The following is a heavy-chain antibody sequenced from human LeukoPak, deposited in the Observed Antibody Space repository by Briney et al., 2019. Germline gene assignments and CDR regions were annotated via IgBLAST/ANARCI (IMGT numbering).Heavy chain of an antibody. D-gene: IGHD5-18*01. J-gene: IGHJ4*02. CDR2: ISGGGHNT. CDR1: GFTFSNYA. V-gene: IGHV3-23*01. CDR3: VKEAIGYSFSES. Sequence: PGGSLRLSCAASGFTFSNYAVSWLRQAQGEGLEWVSAISGGGHNTYYADSVKGRFIISRDNSENMLYLQMNSLRAEDTAIYYCVKEAIGYSFSESWGQGTLVTVSS.